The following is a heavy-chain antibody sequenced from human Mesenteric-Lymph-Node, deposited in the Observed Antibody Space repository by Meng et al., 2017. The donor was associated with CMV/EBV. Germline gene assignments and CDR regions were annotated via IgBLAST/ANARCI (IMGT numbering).Heavy chain of an antibody. CDR1: GYSFNVYY. D-gene: IGHD6-13*01. Sequence: ASVKVSCKASGYSFNVYYMHWARLAPGQGLEWVGRINPNGGGTKYAQMFQGRVTMTRDTSISTAYMELSGLRSDDTAVYFCASTTGAVAGIHALDIWGQGTMVTVSS. CDR2: INPNGGGT. V-gene: IGHV1-2*02. CDR3: ASTTGAVAGIHALDI. J-gene: IGHJ3*02.